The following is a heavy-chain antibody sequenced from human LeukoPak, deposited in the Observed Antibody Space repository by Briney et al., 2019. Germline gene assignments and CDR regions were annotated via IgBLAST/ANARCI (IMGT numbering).Heavy chain of an antibody. CDR3: ARHIVVGSYYFDY. D-gene: IGHD2-2*01. Sequence: SETLSLTCTVSGGSISTYYWSWIRQPPGKGLEWIGYVYYSGSTNYNPSLKSRVTISVDTSKNQFSLKLSSETAADTAVYYCARHIVVGSYYFDYWGQGTLVTVSS. J-gene: IGHJ4*02. CDR1: GGSISTYY. V-gene: IGHV4-59*08. CDR2: VYYSGST.